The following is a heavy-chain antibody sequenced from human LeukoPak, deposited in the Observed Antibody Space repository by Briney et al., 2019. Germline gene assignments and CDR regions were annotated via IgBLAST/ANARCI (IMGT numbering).Heavy chain of an antibody. CDR2: VHPGDSDT. CDR1: GYSFTSYW. J-gene: IGHJ5*01. CDR3: ARQALAAGPWFDS. D-gene: IGHD6-19*01. Sequence: GESLKVSCKGSGYSFTSYWIGWVRQMPGKGLEWMGIVHPGDSDTRYSPSFQGQVTISADKSINTAYLQWSSLKASDTAMYYCARQALAAGPWFDSWGQGTLVTVSS. V-gene: IGHV5-51*01.